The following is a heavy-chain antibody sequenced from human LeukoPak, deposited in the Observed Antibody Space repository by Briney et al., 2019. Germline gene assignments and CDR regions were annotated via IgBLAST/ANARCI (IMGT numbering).Heavy chain of an antibody. V-gene: IGHV3-30*02. CDR3: AYTSG. J-gene: IGHJ4*02. CDR1: GFTFSSYG. Sequence: SGGSLRLSCAASGFTFSSYGMHWVRQAPGKGLEWVAFIRYDGSNKHYADSVKGRFTISRDNAKNTLYLEMNSLRTDDTAVYYVAYTSGWGQGTLVTVSS. CDR2: IRYDGSNK. D-gene: IGHD3-22*01.